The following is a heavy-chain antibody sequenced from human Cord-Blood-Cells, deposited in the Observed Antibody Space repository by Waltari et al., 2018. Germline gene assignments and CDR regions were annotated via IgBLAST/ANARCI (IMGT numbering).Heavy chain of an antibody. CDR1: GYTFTSYD. V-gene: IGHV1-8*02. D-gene: IGHD2-21*02. Sequence: QVQLVQSGAEVKKPGASVKVSCKASGYTFTSYDINWVRQATGQGLEWTGCMNPNRGNTGYEQKLPGRVTITRNTAISTAYMELSSLRSEDTAVYYCARAVGTNWYFDLWGRGTLVTVSS. CDR2: MNPNRGNT. J-gene: IGHJ2*01. CDR3: ARAVGTNWYFDL.